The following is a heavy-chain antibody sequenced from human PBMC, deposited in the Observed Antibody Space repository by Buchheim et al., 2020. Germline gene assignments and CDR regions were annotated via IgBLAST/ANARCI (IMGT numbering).Heavy chain of an antibody. Sequence: EVQLVESGGGLVQPGGCLRLPCAASGFTFSDFWMNWVRQAPGKGLEWVASINQRGTEKYYVDSVKGRFTVSRDNGKNSLYLQMNNLSAEDTAVYYCARDGVAEGLYFDYWGQGTL. J-gene: IGHJ4*02. CDR3: ARDGVAEGLYFDY. D-gene: IGHD3-3*01. CDR2: INQRGTEK. CDR1: GFTFSDFW. V-gene: IGHV3-7*01.